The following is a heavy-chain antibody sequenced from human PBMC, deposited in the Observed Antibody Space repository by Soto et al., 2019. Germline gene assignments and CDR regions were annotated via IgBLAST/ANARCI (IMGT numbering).Heavy chain of an antibody. CDR1: GFTFSSYG. D-gene: IGHD2-15*01. CDR2: ISYDGSNK. Sequence: GGSLRLSCAASGFTFSSYGMHWVRQAPGKGLEWVAVISYDGSNKYYADSVKGRFTISRDNSKNTLYLQMNSLRAEDTAVYYCAKDRSGFCSGGICYYFDYWGQGT. CDR3: AKDRSGFCSGGICYYFDY. V-gene: IGHV3-30*18. J-gene: IGHJ4*02.